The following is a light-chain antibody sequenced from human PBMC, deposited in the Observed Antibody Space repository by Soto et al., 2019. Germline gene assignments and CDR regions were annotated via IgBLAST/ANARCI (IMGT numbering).Light chain of an antibody. V-gene: IGKV1-6*01. CDR2: AAS. J-gene: IGKJ1*01. Sequence: IQMTQSPSTLSGSVGDRVTITCRASQTISSWLAWYQQKPGAAPKLLIYAASALHSGVPSRFSGSGSGTDFTLTISSLQPEDFATYYCLQDYNYPWTFGQGTKVDIK. CDR3: LQDYNYPWT. CDR1: QTISSW.